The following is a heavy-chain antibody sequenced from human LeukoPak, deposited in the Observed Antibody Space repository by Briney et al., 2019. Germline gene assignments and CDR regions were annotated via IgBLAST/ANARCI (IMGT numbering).Heavy chain of an antibody. Sequence: GGSLRLSCTASGFTFGDNAMSWFRQAPGKGLEWVSFIRGKVYGGTTEYAASVKGRFTISRDDSKSIAYLQMKSLKIEDTAVYYCTRGPWGDYWGQGTLVTVSS. J-gene: IGHJ4*02. CDR2: IRGKVYGGTT. D-gene: IGHD7-27*01. V-gene: IGHV3-49*03. CDR3: TRGPWGDY. CDR1: GFTFGDNA.